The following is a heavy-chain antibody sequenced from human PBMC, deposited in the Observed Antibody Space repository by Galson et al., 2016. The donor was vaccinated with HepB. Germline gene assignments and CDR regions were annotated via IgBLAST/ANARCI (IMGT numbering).Heavy chain of an antibody. V-gene: IGHV3-11*01. Sequence: SLRLSCAASGFSFNDFYMSWIRQPPGKALEWISYISHSGNTREYADSVKGRFTVSRDNNKNSVYLQLNSLRAEDTALYYCARDVNNWTGDRRLFDLWGQGTPVAVSS. CDR3: ARDVNNWTGDRRLFDL. J-gene: IGHJ4*02. D-gene: IGHD1-1*01. CDR1: GFSFNDFY. CDR2: ISHSGNTR.